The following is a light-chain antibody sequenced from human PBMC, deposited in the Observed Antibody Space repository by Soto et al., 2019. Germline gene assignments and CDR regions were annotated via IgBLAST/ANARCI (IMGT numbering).Light chain of an antibody. CDR3: QQSYATPRT. CDR1: QSVSSN. Sequence: EIVLTQSPGTLPLPPGERASLSCRASQSVSSNLARYQQKPGQAPRHLIYGASTRATGIPARFSGSGSGTDFTLNISSLQPQEFATYYCQQSYATPRTFGQGTKVEI. CDR2: GAS. J-gene: IGKJ1*01. V-gene: IGKV3-15*01.